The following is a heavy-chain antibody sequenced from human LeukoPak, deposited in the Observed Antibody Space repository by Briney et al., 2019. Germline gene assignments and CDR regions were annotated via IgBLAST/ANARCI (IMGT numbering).Heavy chain of an antibody. CDR2: IYYSGST. V-gene: IGHV4-59*01. CDR1: GGSISSYY. Sequence: TASETLSLTCTVSGGSISSYYWSWIRQPPGKGLEWIGYIYYSGSTNYNPSLKSRVTISVDTSKNQFSLKLSSVTAADTAVYYCARAVTAVAGTGWYFDLWGRGTLVTVSS. J-gene: IGHJ2*01. CDR3: ARAVTAVAGTGWYFDL. D-gene: IGHD6-19*01.